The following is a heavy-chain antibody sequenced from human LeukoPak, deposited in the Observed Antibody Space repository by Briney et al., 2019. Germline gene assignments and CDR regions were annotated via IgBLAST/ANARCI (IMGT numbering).Heavy chain of an antibody. CDR2: IYHSGST. D-gene: IGHD6-19*01. Sequence: SETLSLTCTVSGYSISSGYYWGWIRQPPGKGLEWIGSIYHSGSTYYNPSLKSRVTIPVDTSKNQFSLKLSSVTAADTAVYYCARQTAIAVAGNSLDYWGQGTLVTVSS. CDR1: GYSISSGYY. V-gene: IGHV4-38-2*02. CDR3: ARQTAIAVAGNSLDY. J-gene: IGHJ4*02.